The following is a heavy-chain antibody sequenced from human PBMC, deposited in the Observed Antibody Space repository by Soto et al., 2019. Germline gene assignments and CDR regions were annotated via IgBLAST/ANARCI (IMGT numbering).Heavy chain of an antibody. D-gene: IGHD3-16*01. CDR1: LVSISSGNW. Sequence: QVQLQESGPGLVEPSGTLSLTCAVSLVSISSGNWWSWVRQPPGRGLEWTGYIYYSASTYYNPSLKSRVTISVDTSKNQFSLRLSSVTAADTAVYYCARAWGGYFDYWGQGTLVTVSS. J-gene: IGHJ4*02. CDR2: IYYSAST. V-gene: IGHV4-4*02. CDR3: ARAWGGYFDY.